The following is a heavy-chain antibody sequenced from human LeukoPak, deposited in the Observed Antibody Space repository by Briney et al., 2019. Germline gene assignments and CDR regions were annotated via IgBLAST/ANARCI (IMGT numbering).Heavy chain of an antibody. CDR2: ISNSGSII. Sequence: PGGSLRLSCAASGFTFSSYEMNWVRQAPGKGLEWVSYISNSGSIIYYAESVKGRFTISRDNSKNTLYLQMNSLRAEDTAVYYCAKDNMGWLQHYYFDYWGQGTLVTVSS. J-gene: IGHJ4*02. CDR3: AKDNMGWLQHYYFDY. D-gene: IGHD5-24*01. V-gene: IGHV3-48*03. CDR1: GFTFSSYE.